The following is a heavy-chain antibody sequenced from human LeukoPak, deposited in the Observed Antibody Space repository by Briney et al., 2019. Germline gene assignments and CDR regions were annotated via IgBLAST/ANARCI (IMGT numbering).Heavy chain of an antibody. CDR2: IYYSGST. D-gene: IGHD6-13*01. CDR3: ARAPELVPFDY. J-gene: IGHJ4*02. Sequence: PSETLSLTCTISGGSISSSSYYWGWIRQPPGKGLEWIGSIYYSGSTYYNPSLKSRVTISVDTSKNQFSLKLSSVTAADTAVYYCARAPELVPFDYWGQGTLVTVSS. CDR1: GGSISSSSYY. V-gene: IGHV4-39*07.